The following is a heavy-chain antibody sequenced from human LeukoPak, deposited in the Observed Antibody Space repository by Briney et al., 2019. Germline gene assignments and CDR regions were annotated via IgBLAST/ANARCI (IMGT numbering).Heavy chain of an antibody. J-gene: IGHJ4*02. CDR1: GYTFTSYG. CDR3: ARSRSSSWYDY. Sequence: GASVKVSCKASGYTFTSYGISWVGQAPGQGREWMGWINAYNGNTNNAQKLQGRVTMTTDTSTSTAYMELRSLRSDDTAVYYCARSRSSSWYDYWGQGTLVTVSS. CDR2: INAYNGNT. D-gene: IGHD6-13*01. V-gene: IGHV1-18*04.